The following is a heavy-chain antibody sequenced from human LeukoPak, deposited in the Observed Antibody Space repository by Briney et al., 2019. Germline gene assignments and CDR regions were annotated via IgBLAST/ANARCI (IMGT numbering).Heavy chain of an antibody. CDR2: IWYDRGDR. D-gene: IGHD6-19*01. CDR3: ARDKWGNGWTGSIDN. V-gene: IGHV3-33*01. CDR1: GFTFSNYA. Sequence: GGSLRLSCAASGFTFSNYAMHWVRQAAGTGLEWVAVIWYDRGDRYYADAVKGRFTIYRDDSKNTLYLQIKSLRAEDTAVYYCARDKWGNGWTGSIDNWGQGTLVTVSA. J-gene: IGHJ4*02.